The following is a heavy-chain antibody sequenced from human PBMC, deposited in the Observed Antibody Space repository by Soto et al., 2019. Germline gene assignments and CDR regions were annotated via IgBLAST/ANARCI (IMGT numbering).Heavy chain of an antibody. CDR3: AKVGPVTTPYYYYMDV. Sequence: VQLLESGGGLVQPGGSLRLSCAASGFTFSSYAMSWVRQAPGKGLEWVSAISGSGGSTYYADSVKGRFTISRDNSKNTLYLQMNSLRAEDTAVYYCAKVGPVTTPYYYYMDVWGKGTTVTVSS. CDR2: ISGSGGST. CDR1: GFTFSSYA. D-gene: IGHD4-17*01. J-gene: IGHJ6*03. V-gene: IGHV3-23*01.